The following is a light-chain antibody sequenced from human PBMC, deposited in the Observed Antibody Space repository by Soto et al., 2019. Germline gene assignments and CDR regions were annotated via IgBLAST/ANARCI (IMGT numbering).Light chain of an antibody. V-gene: IGLV7-46*01. CDR2: DTS. CDR3: FLSNSGVRRYV. Sequence: QAVVTQEPSLTVSPGGTVTLTCGSSTGAVTSGHYPYWFQQKPGQAPRTLIYDTSNKHSWTPARFSGSLLGGKAALTLSGAQPEDQADYYCFLSNSGVRRYVFGTGTKVTVL. CDR1: TGAVTSGHY. J-gene: IGLJ1*01.